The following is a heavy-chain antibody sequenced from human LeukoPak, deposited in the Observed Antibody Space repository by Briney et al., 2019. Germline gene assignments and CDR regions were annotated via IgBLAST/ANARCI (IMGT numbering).Heavy chain of an antibody. Sequence: ASVKVSCKASGYTFTNFDINWVRQATGQGLEWMAWMNPNNGNTGNAQKFQGRDTITWDSSISTAYMELSSLRSEDTAVYYCARVGYSNSYDFWGQGTLVTVSS. CDR3: ARVGYSNSYDF. J-gene: IGHJ4*02. CDR2: MNPNNGNT. D-gene: IGHD5-18*01. CDR1: GYTFTNFD. V-gene: IGHV1-8*03.